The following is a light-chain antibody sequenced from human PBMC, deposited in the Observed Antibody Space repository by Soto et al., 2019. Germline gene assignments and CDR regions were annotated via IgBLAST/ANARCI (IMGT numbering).Light chain of an antibody. Sequence: EIVLTQSPATLSLSPGERATLSCRASQSVSSYLAWYQQKPGQAPRLLIYDASNRATGIPARFNGSGSGTDFTLTLSSLEPEDFAVYYCQQRSNWYTFGQVAKLEIK. J-gene: IGKJ2*01. V-gene: IGKV3-11*01. CDR1: QSVSSY. CDR2: DAS. CDR3: QQRSNWYT.